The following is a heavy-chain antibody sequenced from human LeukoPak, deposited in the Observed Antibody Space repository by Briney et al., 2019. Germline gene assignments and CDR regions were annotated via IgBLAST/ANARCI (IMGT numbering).Heavy chain of an antibody. CDR1: GHTFTRNG. CDR3: ARGPGGRSGYHPLEDYYYYYYMDV. D-gene: IGHD3-22*01. V-gene: IGHV1-18*01. CDR2: ISGYNGNT. Sequence: GASVKVSCKASGHTFTRNGICWVRQAPGQGLEWMGWISGYNGNTKCAQKFQGRVTMTTDTSTSTAYMELKSLRSDDTAVYYCARGPGGRSGYHPLEDYYYYYYMDVWGKGTKVTVSS. J-gene: IGHJ6*03.